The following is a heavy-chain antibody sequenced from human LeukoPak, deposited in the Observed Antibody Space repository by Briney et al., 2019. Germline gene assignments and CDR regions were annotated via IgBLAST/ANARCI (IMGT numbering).Heavy chain of an antibody. Sequence: GESLKISCKASGYSFTNYWIAWVRQMPGKGLEWVGIIYPGDSDARYSPSFQGQVTISADKSITTTYLQWSGLKASGTAIYYCARPLLGPYYFDYWGQGTLVTVSS. D-gene: IGHD3-10*01. CDR2: IYPGDSDA. J-gene: IGHJ4*02. CDR1: GYSFTNYW. V-gene: IGHV5-51*01. CDR3: ARPLLGPYYFDY.